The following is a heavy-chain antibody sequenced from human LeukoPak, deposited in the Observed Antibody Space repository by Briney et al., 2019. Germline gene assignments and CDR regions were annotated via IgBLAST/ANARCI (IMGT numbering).Heavy chain of an antibody. CDR1: GFTFSSYG. Sequence: GGSLRLSCAASGFTFSSYGMHWVRQAPGKGLEWVAFIRYDGSNKYYADSVKGRFTISRDNSKNTLYLQMNSLRAEDTAVYYCAKGGSGAAGDYYYGMDVWGQGTTVTVSS. J-gene: IGHJ6*02. CDR3: AKGGSGAAGDYYYGMDV. CDR2: IRYDGSNK. D-gene: IGHD2-15*01. V-gene: IGHV3-30*02.